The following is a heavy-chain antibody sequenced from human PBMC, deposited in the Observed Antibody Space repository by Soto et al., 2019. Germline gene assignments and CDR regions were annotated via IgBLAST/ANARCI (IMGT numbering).Heavy chain of an antibody. Sequence: ASVKVSCKASGFTFTSSAVQWVRQARGQRLEWIGWIVVGSGNTNYAQKFQERVTITRDMSTSTAYMELSSLRSEDTAVYYCAAGAYFYDSSGYYYYYYYGMDVWGQGTTVTVSS. J-gene: IGHJ6*02. CDR3: AAGAYFYDSSGYYYYYYYGMDV. V-gene: IGHV1-58*01. CDR1: GFTFTSSA. CDR2: IVVGSGNT. D-gene: IGHD3-22*01.